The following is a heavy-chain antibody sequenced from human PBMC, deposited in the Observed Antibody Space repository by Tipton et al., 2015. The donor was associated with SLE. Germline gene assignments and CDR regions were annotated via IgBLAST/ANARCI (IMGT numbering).Heavy chain of an antibody. CDR1: GYIFSTYG. Sequence: QSGPEVKKPGASVKVSCRASGYIFSTYGISWVRQAPGQGLEWMGWINPYNDNTDYVELLQGRVTMTTDTSTGTAYMELTSLNSDDTAIYYCARHTVAGYTNKTDVWGTVNTVTVSS. J-gene: IGHJ6*03. CDR3: ARHTVAGYTNKTDV. CDR2: INPYNDNT. D-gene: IGHD5-24*01. V-gene: IGHV1-18*01.